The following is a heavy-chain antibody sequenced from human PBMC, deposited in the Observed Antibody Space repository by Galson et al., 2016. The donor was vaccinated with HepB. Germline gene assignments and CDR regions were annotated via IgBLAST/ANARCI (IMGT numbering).Heavy chain of an antibody. D-gene: IGHD3-16*02. J-gene: IGHJ5*02. CDR2: MYSGGGT. V-gene: IGHV3-53*01. CDR3: AKSPDMITFGGIIVIPVHWFDP. Sequence: SLRLSCAVSGFSVSINYMSWVRQAPGKGLEWVSVMYSGGGTSYADSVKGRFTISSDNSKNTLYLQMNSLRAEDTAGYYCAKSPDMITFGGIIVIPVHWFDPWGQGTLVTVSS. CDR1: GFSVSINY.